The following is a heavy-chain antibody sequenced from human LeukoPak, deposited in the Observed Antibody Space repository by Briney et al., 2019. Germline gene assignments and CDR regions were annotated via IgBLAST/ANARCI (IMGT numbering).Heavy chain of an antibody. CDR3: ARVYRPFDC. CDR1: GFTFSSYS. CDR2: ISASGTI. Sequence: QTGGSLRLSCSASGFTFSSYSMSWVRRAPGKGLKWVSYISASGTIYYADSVKGRFTISRDNAENPLYLQMNSLRAEDTAVYYCARVYRPFDCWGQGTLVTVSS. J-gene: IGHJ4*02. D-gene: IGHD1-14*01. V-gene: IGHV3-48*01.